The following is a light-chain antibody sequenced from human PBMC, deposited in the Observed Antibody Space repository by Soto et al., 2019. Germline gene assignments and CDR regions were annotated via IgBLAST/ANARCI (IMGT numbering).Light chain of an antibody. CDR2: EVT. CDR1: SSDVGANNY. CDR3: SSYAGANRV. V-gene: IGLV2-8*01. Sequence: QSSLTQPPSASGSPGQSVTISCTGTSSDVGANNYVSWYQQHPGKAPKLMIYEVTKRPSGVPDRFSGSKSGNTASLTVSGLQDEDEDDYYCSSYAGANRVFGTGTKVTVL. J-gene: IGLJ1*01.